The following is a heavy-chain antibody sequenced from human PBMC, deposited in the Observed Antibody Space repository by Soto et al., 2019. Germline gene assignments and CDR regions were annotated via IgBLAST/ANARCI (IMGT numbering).Heavy chain of an antibody. D-gene: IGHD6-19*01. Sequence: ASVKVSSKASGYTFTSYGISWVRQAPGQGLEWMGWISACNGNTNYARKLQGRVTMTTDTSTSTAYMELRSLRSDDTAVCDCARGDFGAVADSSFDPWGQVTLVTVSS. CDR1: GYTFTSYG. CDR2: ISACNGNT. CDR3: ARGDFGAVADSSFDP. J-gene: IGHJ5*02. V-gene: IGHV1-18*01.